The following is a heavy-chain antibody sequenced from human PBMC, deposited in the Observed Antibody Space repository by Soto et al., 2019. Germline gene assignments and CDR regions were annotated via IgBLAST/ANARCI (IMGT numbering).Heavy chain of an antibody. CDR1: GFTFSIYA. CDR2: ISGSGGST. D-gene: IGHD6-19*01. V-gene: IGHV3-23*01. J-gene: IGHJ3*02. Sequence: PGGSLRLSCAASGFTFSIYAMSWVRQAPGKGLEWVSAISGSGGSTYYADSVKGRFTISRDNSKNTLYLQMNSLRAEDTAVYYCAKVLGQWLVLDAFDIWGQGTMVTVSS. CDR3: AKVLGQWLVLDAFDI.